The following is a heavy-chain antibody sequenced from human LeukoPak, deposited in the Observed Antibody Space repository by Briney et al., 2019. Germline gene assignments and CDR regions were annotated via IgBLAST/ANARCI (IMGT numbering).Heavy chain of an antibody. CDR3: ARVTHYYDSSGYLFDWFDP. CDR2: IYYSGST. D-gene: IGHD3-22*01. V-gene: IGHV4-59*01. Sequence: SETLSLTCTVSGGSISSYYWSWIRQPPGKGLEWIGYIYYSGSTNYNPSLKSRVTISVDTSKNQFSLKLSSVTAADTAVYYCARVTHYYDSSGYLFDWFDPWGQGTLVTASS. J-gene: IGHJ5*02. CDR1: GGSISSYY.